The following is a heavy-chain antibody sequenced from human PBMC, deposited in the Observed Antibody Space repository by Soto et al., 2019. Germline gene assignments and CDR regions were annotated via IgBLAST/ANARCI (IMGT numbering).Heavy chain of an antibody. Sequence: LSLTCTVSGGSISSYYWSWIRQPAGKGLEWIGRIYTSGSTNYNPSLKSRVTMSVDTSKNQFSLKLSSVTAAGTAVYYCARDWQGERITIFGVVTSGYYYGMDVWGQGTTVTVSS. CDR1: GGSISSYY. CDR3: ARDWQGERITIFGVVTSGYYYGMDV. J-gene: IGHJ6*02. D-gene: IGHD3-3*01. V-gene: IGHV4-4*07. CDR2: IYTSGST.